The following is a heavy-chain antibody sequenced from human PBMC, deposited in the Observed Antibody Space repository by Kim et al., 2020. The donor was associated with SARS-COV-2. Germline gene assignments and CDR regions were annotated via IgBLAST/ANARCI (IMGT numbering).Heavy chain of an antibody. J-gene: IGHJ6*02. V-gene: IGHV3-43*02. CDR1: GFTFDDYA. Sequence: GGSLRLSCAASGFTFDDYAMHWVRQAPGKGLEWVSLISGDGGSTYYADSVKGRFTISRDNSKNSLYLQMNSLRTEDTALYYCAKDIYGRDSSSWYFFGGRYGMDVWGQGTTVTVSS. CDR2: ISGDGGST. D-gene: IGHD6-13*01. CDR3: AKDIYGRDSSSWYFFGGRYGMDV.